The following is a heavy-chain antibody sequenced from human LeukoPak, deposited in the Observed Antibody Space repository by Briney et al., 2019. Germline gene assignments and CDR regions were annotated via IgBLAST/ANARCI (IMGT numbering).Heavy chain of an antibody. D-gene: IGHD1-7*01. CDR1: GFTFSTSW. V-gene: IGHV3-7*03. CDR2: IKQDGSDK. Sequence: GGSLRLSCAASGFTFSTSWMTWVRQAPGKGLEWVASIKQDGSDKYYVDSVKGRFTISRDKSKNTLYLLMNNLRAEDTAIYYCVTGTSDSWGQGTLVTVSS. J-gene: IGHJ4*02. CDR3: VTGTSDS.